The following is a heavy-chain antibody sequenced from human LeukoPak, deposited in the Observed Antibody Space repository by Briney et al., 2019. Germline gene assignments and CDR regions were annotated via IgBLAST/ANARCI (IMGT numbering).Heavy chain of an antibody. Sequence: SVKVSCKASGGTFSSYAISWVRQAPGQGLEWMGGIIPIFGTANYAQKFQGRVTITTDESTSTAYMELSSLRSEDTAVYYCAAQAGSEDWFDPWGQGTLVTVSS. D-gene: IGHD3-10*01. CDR3: AAQAGSEDWFDP. J-gene: IGHJ5*02. V-gene: IGHV1-69*05. CDR2: IIPIFGTA. CDR1: GGTFSSYA.